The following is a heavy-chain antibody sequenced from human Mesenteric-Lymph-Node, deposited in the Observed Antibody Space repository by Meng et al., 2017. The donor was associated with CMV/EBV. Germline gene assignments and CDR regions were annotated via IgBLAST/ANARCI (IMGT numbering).Heavy chain of an antibody. D-gene: IGHD6-13*01. CDR1: GFTFSNYY. CDR2: IKEDGSES. V-gene: IGHV3-7*01. J-gene: IGHJ6*02. Sequence: GASLKISCATSGFTFSNYYISWVRQAPGKGLEWVANIKEDGSESNYVDSVKGRFIISRDNAKNSVSLQMNSLRGDDTAVYYCAREKGSSDYAMDVWGQGTTVTVSS. CDR3: AREKGSSDYAMDV.